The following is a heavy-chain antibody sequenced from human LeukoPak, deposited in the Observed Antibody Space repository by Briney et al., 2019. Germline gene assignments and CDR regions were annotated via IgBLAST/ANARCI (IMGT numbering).Heavy chain of an antibody. V-gene: IGHV3-30-3*01. J-gene: IGHJ4*02. D-gene: IGHD6-19*01. CDR1: GFTFSSYA. CDR3: ARETSSGWGFDY. Sequence: GGSLRLSCAASGFTFSSYAMHWVRQAPGKGLEWVAVISYDGTNKYYADSVKGRFTISRDNSKNTLYLQMNSLRAEDTAVYYCARETSSGWGFDYWGQGTLVTVSS. CDR2: ISYDGTNK.